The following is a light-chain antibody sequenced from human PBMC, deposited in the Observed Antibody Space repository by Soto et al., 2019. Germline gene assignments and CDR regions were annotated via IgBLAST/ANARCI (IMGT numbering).Light chain of an antibody. CDR1: QSVLYSSNNKNY. CDR3: QQFYAIPYT. V-gene: IGKV4-1*01. J-gene: IGKJ2*01. Sequence: DFVMTQSPDSLAVSLGERATINCRSSQSVLYSSNNKNYLVWFQQKPGQPPKLLFSWASTRESGVPDRFSGSGSGTDFTLTISSLQAEDVAVYYCQQFYAIPYTFGQGTKLEIK. CDR2: WAS.